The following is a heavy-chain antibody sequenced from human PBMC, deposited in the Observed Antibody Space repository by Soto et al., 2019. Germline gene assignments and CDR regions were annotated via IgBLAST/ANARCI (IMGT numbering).Heavy chain of an antibody. D-gene: IGHD3-3*01. V-gene: IGHV4-38-2*02. CDR2: IYFNGNT. CDR3: ARVHWSGSSYDGFDI. CDR1: GPSISSAYY. Sequence: SETLSLTCSVSGPSISSAYYWGWIRQSPGGGLEFIGSIYFNGNTFYNPSLKSRVTVSRDTSKNQFSLNLSSVIAADTAVYYCARVHWSGSSYDGFDIWGQGTMVTVSS. J-gene: IGHJ3*02.